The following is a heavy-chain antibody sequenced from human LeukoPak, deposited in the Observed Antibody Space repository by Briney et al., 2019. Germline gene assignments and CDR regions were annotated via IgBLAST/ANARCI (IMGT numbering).Heavy chain of an antibody. Sequence: ASVKVSCKASGYTFSTYGINWVRQAPGQGLEWMGWISAYNGNTNYAQKLQGRVTVTTDTSTSTAYMELRSLRSDDTAVYYCAREALVVVPAARRWFDPWGQGTLVTVSS. D-gene: IGHD2-2*01. J-gene: IGHJ5*02. CDR1: GYTFSTYG. CDR2: ISAYNGNT. CDR3: AREALVVVPAARRWFDP. V-gene: IGHV1-18*01.